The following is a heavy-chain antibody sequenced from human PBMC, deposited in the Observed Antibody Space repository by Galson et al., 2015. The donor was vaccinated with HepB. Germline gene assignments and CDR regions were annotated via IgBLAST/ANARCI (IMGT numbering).Heavy chain of an antibody. J-gene: IGHJ4*02. V-gene: IGHV5-10-1*01. CDR3: ACSSPYDILTGYLDY. Sequence: QSGAEVKKPGESLRISCKGSGYSFTSYWISWVRQMPGKGLEWMGRIDPSDSYTNYSPSFQGHVTISADKSISTAYLQWSSLKASDTAMYYCACSSPYDILTGYLDYWGQGTLVTVSS. CDR2: IDPSDSYT. CDR1: GYSFTSYW. D-gene: IGHD3-9*01.